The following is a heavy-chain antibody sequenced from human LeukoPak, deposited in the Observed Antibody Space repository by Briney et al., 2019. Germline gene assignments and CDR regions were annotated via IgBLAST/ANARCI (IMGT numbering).Heavy chain of an antibody. V-gene: IGHV3-23*01. J-gene: IGHJ4*02. D-gene: IGHD2-15*01. Sequence: GGSLRLSCAASGFTFSSYGMPWVRQAPGKGLEWVSFISGGGDTTYYADSVRGRFTISRDNSKNTLSVQMNNLRAEDTAVYYCSKQRSEVVVSATNYWGQGTLVTVSS. CDR2: ISGGGDTT. CDR1: GFTFSSYG. CDR3: SKQRSEVVVSATNY.